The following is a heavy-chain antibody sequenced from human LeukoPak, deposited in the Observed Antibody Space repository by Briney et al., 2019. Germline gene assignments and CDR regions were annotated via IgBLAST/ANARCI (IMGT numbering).Heavy chain of an antibody. Sequence: PSETLSLTCTVSGGSISSGDYYWSWIRQPPGKGLEWIGYIYYSGSTYYNPSLKSRVTISVDTSKNQFSLKLRSVTAADTAVYYCARGRSGYCSGGSCSGRAFDIWGQGTMVTVSS. CDR2: IYYSGST. CDR3: ARGRSGYCSGGSCSGRAFDI. CDR1: GGSISSGDYY. J-gene: IGHJ3*02. D-gene: IGHD2-15*01. V-gene: IGHV4-30-4*01.